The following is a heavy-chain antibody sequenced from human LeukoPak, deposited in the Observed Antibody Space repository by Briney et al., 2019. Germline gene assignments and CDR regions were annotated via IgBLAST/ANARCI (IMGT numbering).Heavy chain of an antibody. Sequence: SETLSLTCAVYGGSFSGYYWSWIRQPPGKGLEWIGEINHSGSTNYNPSLKSRVTISVATSKNQFSLKLSSVTAADTAVYYCARLRTTIWPLDTFDIWGLGTVVAVSS. CDR1: GGSFSGYY. D-gene: IGHD3-3*01. J-gene: IGHJ3*02. CDR2: INHSGST. CDR3: ARLRTTIWPLDTFDI. V-gene: IGHV4-34*01.